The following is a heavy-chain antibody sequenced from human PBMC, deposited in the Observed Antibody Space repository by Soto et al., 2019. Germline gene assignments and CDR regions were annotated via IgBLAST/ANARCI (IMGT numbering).Heavy chain of an antibody. Sequence: SVKVSCKASGGTFSSYAISWVRQAPGQGLEWMGGIIPIFGTANYAQKFQGRVTITADKSTSTAYMELSSLRSEDTAVYYCARALGYCSGGSCPRGNWFDPWGQGTLVTVSS. J-gene: IGHJ5*02. V-gene: IGHV1-69*06. CDR3: ARALGYCSGGSCPRGNWFDP. CDR1: GGTFSSYA. D-gene: IGHD2-15*01. CDR2: IIPIFGTA.